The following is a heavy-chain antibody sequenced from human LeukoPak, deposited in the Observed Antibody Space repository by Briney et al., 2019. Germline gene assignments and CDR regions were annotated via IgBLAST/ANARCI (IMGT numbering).Heavy chain of an antibody. D-gene: IGHD3-9*01. Sequence: ASVKVSCKASGYTFTGYYMHWVRQAPGQGLEWMGWINPNSGGTNYAQQFQGRVTMTRDTSISTAYMELSRLRSDDTAVYYCARPYYDILTGYLNWGQGTLVTVSS. J-gene: IGHJ4*02. CDR2: INPNSGGT. CDR1: GYTFTGYY. CDR3: ARPYYDILTGYLN. V-gene: IGHV1-2*02.